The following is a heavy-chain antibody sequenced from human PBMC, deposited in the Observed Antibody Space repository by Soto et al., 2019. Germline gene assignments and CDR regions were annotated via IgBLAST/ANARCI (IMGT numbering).Heavy chain of an antibody. D-gene: IGHD2-2*01. CDR1: GGSFSGYY. Sequence: SETLSLTCAVYGGSFSGYYWSWIRQPPGKGLEWIGEINHSGSTNYNPSLKSRVTISVDTSKNQFSLKLSSVTAADTAVYYCARGNPPIVVVPAATAKGNYYYYMDVWGKGTTVTVSS. CDR3: ARGNPPIVVVPAATAKGNYYYYMDV. V-gene: IGHV4-34*01. J-gene: IGHJ6*03. CDR2: INHSGST.